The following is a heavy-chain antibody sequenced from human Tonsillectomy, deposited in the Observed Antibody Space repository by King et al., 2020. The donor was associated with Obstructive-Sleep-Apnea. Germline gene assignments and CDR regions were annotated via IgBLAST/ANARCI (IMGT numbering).Heavy chain of an antibody. J-gene: IGHJ4*02. CDR2: IRYDGTNK. CDR3: VGISGAGMTY. D-gene: IGHD6-13*01. V-gene: IGHV3-30*02. Sequence: VQLVQSGGGVVQPGGSLRLSCAASGFTFSSYGMHWGRQAPGKGREWVAFIRYDGTNKYYADSVKGRFTISRDNSKNTLYLQMNSLRAEDTAVHYCVGISGAGMTYWGQGTLVTVSS. CDR1: GFTFSSYG.